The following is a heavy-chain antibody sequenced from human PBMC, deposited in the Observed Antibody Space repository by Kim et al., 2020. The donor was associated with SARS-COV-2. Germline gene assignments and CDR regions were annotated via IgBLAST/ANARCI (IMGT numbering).Heavy chain of an antibody. CDR3: ARGSGSRYSYAYGPCYFDY. CDR2: INHSGST. CDR1: GGSFSGYY. Sequence: SETLSLTCAVYGGSFSGYYWSWIRQPPGKGLEWIGEINHSGSTNYNPSLKSRVTISVDTSKNQFSLKLSSVTAADTAVYYCARGSGSRYSYAYGPCYFDYWGQGTLVTVSS. D-gene: IGHD5-18*01. V-gene: IGHV4-34*01. J-gene: IGHJ4*02.